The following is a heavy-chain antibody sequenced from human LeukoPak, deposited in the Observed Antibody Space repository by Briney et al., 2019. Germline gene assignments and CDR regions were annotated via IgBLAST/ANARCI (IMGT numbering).Heavy chain of an antibody. CDR2: ISSTSDTI. Sequence: GGSLRLSCATSGFIFSNYRMNWVRQAPGKGLEWVSYISSTSDTIYYVDSVKGRFTISRDNSKNTLYLQMNRLRVEETAVYYCARDWYSSSWYGPNFDYWGQGTLVTVSS. CDR3: ARDWYSSSWYGPNFDY. V-gene: IGHV3-48*01. CDR1: GFIFSNYR. D-gene: IGHD6-13*01. J-gene: IGHJ4*02.